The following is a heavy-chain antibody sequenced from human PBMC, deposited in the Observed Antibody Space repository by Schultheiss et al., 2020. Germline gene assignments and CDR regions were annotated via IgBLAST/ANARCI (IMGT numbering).Heavy chain of an antibody. CDR3: AKAECWLSLAVAGTGLGY. V-gene: IGHV3-9*01. CDR2: ISWNSGSI. CDR1: GFTFDDYA. D-gene: IGHD6-19*01. J-gene: IGHJ4*02. Sequence: GGSLRLSCAASGFTFDDYAMHWVRQAPGKGLEWVSGISWNSGSIGYADSVKGRFTISRDNAKNSLYLQMNSLRAEDTALYYCAKAECWLSLAVAGTGLGYWGQGTLVTVSS.